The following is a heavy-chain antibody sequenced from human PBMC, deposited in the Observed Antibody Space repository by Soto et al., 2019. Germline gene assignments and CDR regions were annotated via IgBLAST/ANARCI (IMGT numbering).Heavy chain of an antibody. CDR3: AGGYTSGWHDY. V-gene: IGHV6-1*01. J-gene: IGHJ4*02. CDR1: GDSVSSTRTA. CDR2: AYYRSRWYI. D-gene: IGHD6-19*01. Sequence: QVQLQQSGPGLVQPSQTLSLTCAISGDSVSSTRTAWNWVRQSPSRGLQWLGRAYYRSRWYIDYTGSLKSRMTISPDTSNNQLSLQLNFVTPEDTAIYYCAGGYTSGWHDYWGQGTLVTVSS.